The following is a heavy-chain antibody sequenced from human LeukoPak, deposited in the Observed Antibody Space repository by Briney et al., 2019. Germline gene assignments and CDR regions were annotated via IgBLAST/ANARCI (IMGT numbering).Heavy chain of an antibody. J-gene: IGHJ4*02. Sequence: PGGSLRLSCAASEFTVSSTYITWLRQAPGKGLEWVSVIYPGGSALYADSVKGRFTISRDNSKNTLYLQMNSLRAEDTAVYYCAKDLITVVGWEYFDYWGQGTLVTVSS. CDR3: AKDLITVVGWEYFDY. CDR2: IYPGGSA. V-gene: IGHV3-53*01. CDR1: EFTVSSTY. D-gene: IGHD4-17*01.